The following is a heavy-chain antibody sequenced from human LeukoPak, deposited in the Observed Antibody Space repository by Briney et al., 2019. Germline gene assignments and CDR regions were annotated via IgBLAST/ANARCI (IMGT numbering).Heavy chain of an antibody. J-gene: IGHJ3*02. Sequence: GGSLRLSCAASGFTFSSYSMNWVRQAPGKGLDWVSSISSINTYIYYADSVKGRFTISRDNAKNSLYLQMNSLRAEDMALYYCAKAEGSGSYLAFDIWGQGTMVTVSS. CDR2: ISSINTYI. V-gene: IGHV3-21*04. D-gene: IGHD3-10*01. CDR3: AKAEGSGSYLAFDI. CDR1: GFTFSSYS.